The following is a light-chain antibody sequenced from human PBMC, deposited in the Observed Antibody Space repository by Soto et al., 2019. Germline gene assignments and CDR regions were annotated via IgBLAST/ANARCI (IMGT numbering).Light chain of an antibody. CDR1: SSDVGGYNY. J-gene: IGLJ2*01. CDR3: SSYTRNSTLV. Sequence: QSVLTQPASVSGSPGQSITISCTGTSSDVGGYNYVSWYQQHPGKAPNLMIYEVSNRPSGVSNRFSGSKSGNTASLTISGLQAEDEADYYCSSYTRNSTLVFGGGTKLTVL. V-gene: IGLV2-14*01. CDR2: EVS.